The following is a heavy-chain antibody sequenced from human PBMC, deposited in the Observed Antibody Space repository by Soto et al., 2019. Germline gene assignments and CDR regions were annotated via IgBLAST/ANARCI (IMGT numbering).Heavy chain of an antibody. CDR1: GYLFTAYS. D-gene: IGHD2-15*01. CDR3: AREENCSGGTCYSEYFHR. Sequence: ASVKVSCKASGYLFTAYSMHWVRLAPGQGLEWMGVVNPSGGSTKYAQNFQGRVTMTRDTSTTTIYMELSSLRSDDTAIYYCAREENCSGGTCYSEYFHRWGQGTLVTVSS. V-gene: IGHV1-46*01. J-gene: IGHJ1*01. CDR2: VNPSGGST.